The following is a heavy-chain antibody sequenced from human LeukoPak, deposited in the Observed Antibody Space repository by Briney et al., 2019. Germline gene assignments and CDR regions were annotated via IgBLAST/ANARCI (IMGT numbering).Heavy chain of an antibody. Sequence: GGSLRLSCAASGFTVSSNYMSWVRQAPGKGLEWVSAISGSGGSTYYADSAKGRFTISRDNSKNTLYLQMNSLRAEDTAVYYCAKYSGSYHSQPDAFDIWGQGTMVTVSS. CDR2: ISGSGGST. D-gene: IGHD1-26*01. CDR1: GFTVSSNY. J-gene: IGHJ3*02. V-gene: IGHV3-23*01. CDR3: AKYSGSYHSQPDAFDI.